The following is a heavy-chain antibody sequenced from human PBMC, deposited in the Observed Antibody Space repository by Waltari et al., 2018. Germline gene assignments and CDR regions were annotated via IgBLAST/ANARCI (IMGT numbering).Heavy chain of an antibody. CDR1: GFPFSSYE. D-gene: IGHD1-26*01. J-gene: IGHJ5*02. CDR3: AREFGGSYSGHWFDP. V-gene: IGHV3-48*03. Sequence: EVQLVESGGGLVQPGGSLRLSCAASGFPFSSYEMNWFRQAPGKGLEWVSYISSSGSTIYYADSVKGRFTISRDNAKNSLYLQMNSLRAEDTAVYYCAREFGGSYSGHWFDPWGQGTLVTVSS. CDR2: ISSSGSTI.